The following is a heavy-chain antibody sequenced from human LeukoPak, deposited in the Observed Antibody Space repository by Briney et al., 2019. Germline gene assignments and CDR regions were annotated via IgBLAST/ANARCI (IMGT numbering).Heavy chain of an antibody. V-gene: IGHV3-73*01. CDR2: IRTKGNNYAT. J-gene: IGHJ6*02. CDR3: TRPYGSGSYGSLDV. CDR1: GFTFGDSA. Sequence: GGSLRLSCAGSGFTFGDSAIHWVRQASGKGLEWVGRIRTKGNNYATGYSASVKGRFTISRDDSKSMAFLELNSLKAEDTAVYFCTRPYGSGSYGSLDVWGQGTTVTVSS. D-gene: IGHD3-10*01.